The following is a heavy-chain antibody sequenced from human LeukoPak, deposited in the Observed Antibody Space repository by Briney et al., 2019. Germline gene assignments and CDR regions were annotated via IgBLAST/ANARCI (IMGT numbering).Heavy chain of an antibody. CDR3: AKDQVWEMATYPPVDGAFDI. CDR2: IGGGGGST. V-gene: IGHV3-23*01. CDR1: GFTLSLYA. Sequence: PGGSLRLSCSMSGFTLSLYAMSWVRQAPGKGLEWVSTIGGGGGSTDYTDSVKGRFTISRDNSKNTLYLQMNSLGAEDAAVYYCAKDQVWEMATYPPVDGAFDIWGQGTMVTVSS. J-gene: IGHJ3*02. D-gene: IGHD5-24*01.